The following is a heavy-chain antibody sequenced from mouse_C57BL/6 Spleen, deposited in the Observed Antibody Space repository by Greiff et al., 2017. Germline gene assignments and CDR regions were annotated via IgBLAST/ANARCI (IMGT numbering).Heavy chain of an antibody. Sequence: QVQLQQSGAELARPGASVKLSCKASGYTFTSYGISWVKQRTGQGLEWIGEIYPRSGNTYYNEKFKGKATLTADKSSSTAYMELRSLTSEDSAVYFCASPPPTITTVAFDYWGQGTTLTVSS. CDR1: GYTFTSYG. J-gene: IGHJ2*01. CDR2: IYPRSGNT. D-gene: IGHD2-4*01. V-gene: IGHV1-81*01. CDR3: ASPPPTITTVAFDY.